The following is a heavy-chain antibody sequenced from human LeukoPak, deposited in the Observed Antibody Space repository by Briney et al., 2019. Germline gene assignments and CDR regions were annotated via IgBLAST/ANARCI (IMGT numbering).Heavy chain of an antibody. J-gene: IGHJ5*02. CDR3: ARGDTWFGGPWS. CDR2: IIPIFGTA. CDR1: GGTFSSYA. D-gene: IGHD3-10*01. Sequence: ASVKVSCKASGGTFSSYAISWVRQAPGQGLEWMGRIIPIFGTANYAQKFRGRVTITTDESTSTAYMELSSLRSEDTAVYYCARGDTWFGGPWSWGQGTLVTVSS. V-gene: IGHV1-69*05.